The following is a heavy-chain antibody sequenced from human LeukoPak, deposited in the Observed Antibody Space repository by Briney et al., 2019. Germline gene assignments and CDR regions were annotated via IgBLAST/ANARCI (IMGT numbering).Heavy chain of an antibody. D-gene: IGHD6-13*01. CDR3: ASSLFAGTFDY. Sequence: GGSLRLSCAASGFTFSSYGMHWVRQAPGKGLEWVSYISSSGSTIYYADSVKGRFTISRDNAKNSLYLQMNSLRAEDTAVYYCASSLFAGTFDYWGQGTLVTVSS. CDR1: GFTFSSYG. V-gene: IGHV3-48*04. CDR2: ISSSGSTI. J-gene: IGHJ4*02.